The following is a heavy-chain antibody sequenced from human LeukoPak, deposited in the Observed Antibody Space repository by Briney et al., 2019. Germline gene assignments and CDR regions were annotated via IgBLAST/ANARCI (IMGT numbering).Heavy chain of an antibody. J-gene: IGHJ4*02. Sequence: PGGSLRLSCAASGFTFSSYSMNWVRQAPGKGLEWVSSISSSSSYIYYADSVKGRFTISRGNAKNSLYLQMNSLRAEDTAVYYCARSPRTGSPLVIRFDYWGQGTLVTVSS. V-gene: IGHV3-21*01. CDR1: GFTFSSYS. CDR3: ARSPRTGSPLVIRFDY. D-gene: IGHD3-22*01. CDR2: ISSSSSYI.